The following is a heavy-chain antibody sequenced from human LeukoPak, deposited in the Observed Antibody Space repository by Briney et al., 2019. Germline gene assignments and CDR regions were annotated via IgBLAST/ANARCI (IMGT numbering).Heavy chain of an antibody. Sequence: PSETLSLTCTVSGGSISSYYWSWIRQPPGKGLEWIGYIYYSGSTNYNPSLKSRVTISVDTSKNQFSLKLSSVTAADTAVYYCTRRYTYGDYVEDWFDPWGQGTLVTVSS. CDR3: TRRYTYGDYVEDWFDP. D-gene: IGHD4-17*01. CDR2: IYYSGST. V-gene: IGHV4-59*12. J-gene: IGHJ5*02. CDR1: GGSISSYY.